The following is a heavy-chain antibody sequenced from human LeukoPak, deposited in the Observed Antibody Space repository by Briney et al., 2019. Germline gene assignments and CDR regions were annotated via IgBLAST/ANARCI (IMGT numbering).Heavy chain of an antibody. J-gene: IGHJ4*02. D-gene: IGHD2-2*01. Sequence: SETLSLTCAVYGGSFSGYYWSWIRQPPGKGLEWIGEINHSGSTNYNPSLKSRVTISVDTSKNQFSLKLSSVTAADTAVYYCARGPGYCSNTSCYLFVSGLLLAGRFDYWGQGTLVTVSS. CDR2: INHSGST. V-gene: IGHV4-34*01. CDR3: ARGPGYCSNTSCYLFVSGLLLAGRFDY. CDR1: GGSFSGYY.